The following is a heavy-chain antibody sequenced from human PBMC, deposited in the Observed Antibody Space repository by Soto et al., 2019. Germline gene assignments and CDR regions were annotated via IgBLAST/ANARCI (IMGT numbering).Heavy chain of an antibody. CDR3: ARGTGGNAFDY. J-gene: IGHJ4*02. CDR2: IYYSGST. Sequence: SETLSLTCTVSGGSISSGDYYWSWIRQPPGKGLEWIGYIYYSGSTYYNPSLKSRVTISVDTSKNQFSLKLSSVTAADTAVYYCARGTGGNAFDYWGQGTLVTVS. D-gene: IGHD2-8*02. V-gene: IGHV4-30-4*01. CDR1: GGSISSGDYY.